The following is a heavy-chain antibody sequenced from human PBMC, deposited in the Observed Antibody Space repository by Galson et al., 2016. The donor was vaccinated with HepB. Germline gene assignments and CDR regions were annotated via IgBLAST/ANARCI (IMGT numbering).Heavy chain of an antibody. J-gene: IGHJ1*01. V-gene: IGHV5-51*01. CDR3: ARHVYGDSSSFFLVF. D-gene: IGHD6-6*01. Sequence: QSGAEVKKPGESLKISCKASGYIFTSYWIGWVRQMPGEGLEWMGIIYPGDSDARYRLSFQGQVTLSADRSINTASLQGSSLKASDTAVYYCARHVYGDSSSFFLVFWGQGTLVGVCS. CDR2: IYPGDSDA. CDR1: GYIFTSYW.